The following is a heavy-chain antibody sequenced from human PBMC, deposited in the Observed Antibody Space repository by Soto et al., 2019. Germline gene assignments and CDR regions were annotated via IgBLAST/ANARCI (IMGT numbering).Heavy chain of an antibody. D-gene: IGHD3-22*01. V-gene: IGHV3-33*06. Sequence: GGSLRLSCAASGFTFSSYGMHWVRQAPGKGLEWVAVIWYDGSNKYYADSVKGRFTISRDNSKNTLYLQMNSLRAEDTAVYYCVKGEYYYDGSAYYPFDYWGQGRMVTVSS. CDR2: IWYDGSNK. CDR3: VKGEYYYDGSAYYPFDY. J-gene: IGHJ4*02. CDR1: GFTFSSYG.